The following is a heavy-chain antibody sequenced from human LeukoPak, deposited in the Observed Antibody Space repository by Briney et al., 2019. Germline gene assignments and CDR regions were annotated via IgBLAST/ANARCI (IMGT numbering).Heavy chain of an antibody. J-gene: IGHJ4*02. V-gene: IGHV4-34*01. Sequence: PSETLSLTCAVYGGSFSGYYWSRIRQPPGKGLEWIGEINHSGSTNYNPSLKSRVTISVDTSKNQFSLKLSSVTAADTAVYYCARAAGLATMVRGPGDYWGQGTLVTVSS. CDR3: ARAAGLATMVRGPGDY. CDR1: GGSFSGYY. D-gene: IGHD3-10*01. CDR2: INHSGST.